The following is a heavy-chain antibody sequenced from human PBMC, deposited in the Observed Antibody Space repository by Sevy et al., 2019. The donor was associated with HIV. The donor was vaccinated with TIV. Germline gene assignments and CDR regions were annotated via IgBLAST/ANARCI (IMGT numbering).Heavy chain of an antibody. CDR1: GDSVSSNSAA. D-gene: IGHD2-8*02. V-gene: IGHV6-1*01. Sequence: SQTLSRTCAISGDSVSSNSAAWNWIRQSPSRGLEWLGRTYYRSKWYNDYAVSVKSRITINPDTSKNQFSLQLNSVTPEDTAVYYCARGQGYCTGGVCYTLRFDYWGQGTLVTVSS. J-gene: IGHJ4*02. CDR3: ARGQGYCTGGVCYTLRFDY. CDR2: TYYRSKWYN.